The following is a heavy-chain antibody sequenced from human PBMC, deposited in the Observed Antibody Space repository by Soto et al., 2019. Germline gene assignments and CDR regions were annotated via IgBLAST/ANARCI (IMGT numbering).Heavy chain of an antibody. D-gene: IGHD4-4*01. CDR1: GFMFLSYG. CDR2: ISVNGGNK. CDR3: GKDGGGGGYSSIDS. V-gene: IGHV3-30*18. J-gene: IGHJ5*01. Sequence: VQLVESGGGVVQPGRSLRLSCEASGFMFLSYGFHWVRQAPGKGLEWVAVISVNGGNKDYVDSVKGRFTISRDDSKNSLYLQLDNLGAEGTAVYYRGKDGGGGGYSSIDSWGQGTLVSVSS.